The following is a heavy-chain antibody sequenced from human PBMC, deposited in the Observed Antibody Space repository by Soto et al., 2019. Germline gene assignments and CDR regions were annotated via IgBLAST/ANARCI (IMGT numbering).Heavy chain of an antibody. D-gene: IGHD3-9*01. J-gene: IGHJ4*02. CDR1: GFTFSTYA. Sequence: GGSLRLSCAASGFTFSTYAMNWVRQAPGKGLEWVSTISGSGGGTYFADSVKGRFTISRDNSKKTLFLQMNGLRVEDTAIYYCAILSPVLRYFDWLTPVADYWGQGTLVTVSS. CDR3: AILSPVLRYFDWLTPVADY. V-gene: IGHV3-23*01. CDR2: ISGSGGGT.